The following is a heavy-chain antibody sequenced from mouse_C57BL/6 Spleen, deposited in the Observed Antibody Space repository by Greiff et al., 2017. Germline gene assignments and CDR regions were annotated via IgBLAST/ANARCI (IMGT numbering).Heavy chain of an antibody. V-gene: IGHV1-59*01. CDR3: ARGITTVRYYFDY. CDR1: GYTFTSYW. J-gene: IGHJ2*01. D-gene: IGHD1-1*01. CDR2: IDPSDSYT. Sequence: QVQLQQPGAELVRPGTSVKLSCKASGYTFTSYWMHWVKQRPGQGLEWIGVIDPSDSYTNYNQKFKGKATLTVDTSSSTAYMQLSSLTSEDSAVYYCARGITTVRYYFDYWGQGTTLTVSS.